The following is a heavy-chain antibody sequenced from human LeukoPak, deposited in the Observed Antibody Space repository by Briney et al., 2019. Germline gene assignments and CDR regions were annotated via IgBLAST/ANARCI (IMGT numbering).Heavy chain of an antibody. D-gene: IGHD3-16*01. V-gene: IGHV1-18*01. CDR3: ARAVFPWNYFDY. Sequence: ASVKVSCKASGYSFTSNVISWVRQAPGQGLEWMGWISAYNGNTNYAQKLQGRVTMTTDTSTSTDYMELRSLRSDDTAVYYCARAVFPWNYFDYWGQGTLVSVSS. J-gene: IGHJ4*02. CDR2: ISAYNGNT. CDR1: GYSFTSNV.